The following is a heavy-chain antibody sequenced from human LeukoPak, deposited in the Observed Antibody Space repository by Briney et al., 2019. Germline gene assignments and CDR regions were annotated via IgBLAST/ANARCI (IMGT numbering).Heavy chain of an antibody. CDR2: ISSSSRSYI. CDR1: GFTFSSYS. CDR3: AGDAAYDSRGDY. Sequence: GGSLRLCCAASGFTFSSYSMKWVRQARGKAVEWVSCISSSSRSYIYYADSVKGRFTISRDNAKNSLYLQMNSLRAEDTAVYYCAGDAAYDSRGDYWGQGTLVTVSS. D-gene: IGHD5-12*01. V-gene: IGHV3-21*01. J-gene: IGHJ4*02.